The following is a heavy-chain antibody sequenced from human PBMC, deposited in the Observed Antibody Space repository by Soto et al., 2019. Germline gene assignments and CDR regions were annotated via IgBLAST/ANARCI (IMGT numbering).Heavy chain of an antibody. CDR1: GYTFTSYG. CDR3: ARLGSGENSEYDY. D-gene: IGHD1-26*01. J-gene: IGHJ4*02. CDR2: ISANNGNT. Sequence: ASVKVSCKGFGYTFTSYGISWVRRAPGQGLEWMGWISANNGNTNYAQKLQDRFTMTTDTSTSTAYMELRRLRPDDTAVYYCARLGSGENSEYDYWCQGPLVTVSS. V-gene: IGHV1-18*01.